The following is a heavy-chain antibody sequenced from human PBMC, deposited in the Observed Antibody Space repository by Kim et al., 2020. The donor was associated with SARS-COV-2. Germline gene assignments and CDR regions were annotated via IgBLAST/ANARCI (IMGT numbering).Heavy chain of an antibody. J-gene: IGHJ4*02. Sequence: ASVKVSCKASGYTFTSYYMHWVRQAPGQGLEWMGIINPSGGSTSYAQKFQGRVTMTRDTSTSTVYMELSSLRSEDTAVYYCARARVGTIFGVAGDYWGQGTLVTVSS. D-gene: IGHD3-3*01. CDR3: ARARVGTIFGVAGDY. CDR2: INPSGGST. CDR1: GYTFTSYY. V-gene: IGHV1-46*01.